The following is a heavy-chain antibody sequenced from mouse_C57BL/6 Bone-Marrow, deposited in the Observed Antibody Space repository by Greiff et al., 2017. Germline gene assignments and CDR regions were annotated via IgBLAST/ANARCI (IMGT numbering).Heavy chain of an antibody. D-gene: IGHD1-1*01. V-gene: IGHV1-76*01. Sequence: VQLQQSGAELVRPGASVKLSCKASGYTFTDYYINWVKQRPGQGLEWIARIYPGSGNTYYNEKFKGKATLTAEKSSSTAYMQLSSLTSEDSAVYFCARGSYYYGRSRDFDYWGQGTTLTVSS. CDR1: GYTFTDYY. CDR3: ARGSYYYGRSRDFDY. J-gene: IGHJ2*01. CDR2: IYPGSGNT.